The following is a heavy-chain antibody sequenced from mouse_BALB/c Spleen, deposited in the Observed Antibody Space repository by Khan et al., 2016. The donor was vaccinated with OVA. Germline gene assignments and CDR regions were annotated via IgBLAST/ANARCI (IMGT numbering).Heavy chain of an antibody. CDR2: INPYNDGT. Sequence: VQLKESGPELVKPGASVKMSCKASEYTFTNYIIHWMKQKPGQGLEWIGYINPYNDGTKYNEKFKGKATLTSDKSSSTAYMELSGLTSEDSAVYYCARDYGSSFWFAYWGQGTLVTVSA. CDR3: ARDYGSSFWFAY. CDR1: EYTFTNYI. D-gene: IGHD1-1*01. V-gene: IGHV1S136*01. J-gene: IGHJ3*01.